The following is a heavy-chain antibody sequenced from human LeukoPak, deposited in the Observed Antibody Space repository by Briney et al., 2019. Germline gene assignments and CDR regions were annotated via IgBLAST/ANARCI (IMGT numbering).Heavy chain of an antibody. CDR1: GFTFSSYS. CDR3: ARDIVWDLAYCGGDCYYDY. J-gene: IGHJ4*02. CDR2: ISSSSSYI. Sequence: GGSLRLSCAASGFTFSSYSMNWVRQAPGKGLEWVSSISSSSSYIHYADSVKGRFTISRDNAKNSLYLQMNSLRAEDTAVYYCARDIVWDLAYCGGDCYYDYWGQGTLVTVSS. V-gene: IGHV3-21*01. D-gene: IGHD2-21*02.